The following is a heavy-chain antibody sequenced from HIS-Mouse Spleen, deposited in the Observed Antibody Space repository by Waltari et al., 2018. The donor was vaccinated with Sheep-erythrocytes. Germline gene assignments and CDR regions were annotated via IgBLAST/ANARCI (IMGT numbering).Heavy chain of an antibody. D-gene: IGHD1-26*01. J-gene: IGHJ4*02. CDR2: IIPILGIA. V-gene: IGHV1-69*04. CDR3: AQTGATTPHFDY. Sequence: QVQLVQSGAEVKKPGSSVKVSCKASGGTFRSYAISWVRQAPGQGLEWMGRIIPILGIANYEQKFQGRVTITADKSTSTAYMELSSLRSEDTAVYYCAQTGATTPHFDYWGQGTLVTVSS. CDR1: GGTFRSYA.